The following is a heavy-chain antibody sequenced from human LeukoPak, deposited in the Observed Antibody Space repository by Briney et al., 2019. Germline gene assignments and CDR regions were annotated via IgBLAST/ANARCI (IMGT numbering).Heavy chain of an antibody. CDR1: GGSFSGYY. D-gene: IGHD2-15*01. CDR2: INYSGST. V-gene: IGHV4-34*01. Sequence: PSETLSLTCAVYGGSFSGYYWSWIRQPPGKGLEWIGEINYSGSTNYNPSHKSRVTISVDTSKNQFSLKLSSVTAADTAVYYCARGVCSGGSCYSEWNYWGQGTLVTVSS. CDR3: ARGVCSGGSCYSEWNY. J-gene: IGHJ4*02.